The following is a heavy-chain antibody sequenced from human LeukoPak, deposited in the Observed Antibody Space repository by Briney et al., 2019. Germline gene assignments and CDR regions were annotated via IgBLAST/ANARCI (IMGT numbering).Heavy chain of an antibody. CDR2: IFGGGTTT. D-gene: IGHD3-22*01. J-gene: IGHJ4*02. Sequence: GGSLRLSCAASGFTFSTYSMSWVRQAPRKGLEWVSVIFGGGTTTYYADSVKGRFTISRDNSKNTLYLQMNSLRAEDTAVYYCEGTYYYDSSDDYWGQGTLVTVSS. CDR1: GFTFSTYS. V-gene: IGHV3-23*03. CDR3: EGTYYYDSSDDY.